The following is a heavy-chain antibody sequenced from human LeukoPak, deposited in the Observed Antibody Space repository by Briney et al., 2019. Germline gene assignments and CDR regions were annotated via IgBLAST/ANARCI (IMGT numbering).Heavy chain of an antibody. CDR2: ISSSSSYI. Sequence: PGGSLRLSCAASGFTFDDYAMHWVRQAPGKGLEWVSSISSSSSYIYYADSVKGRFTISRDNAKNSLYLQMNSLRAEDTAVYYCASRYFYDSSGYYLDYWGQGTLVTVSS. CDR3: ASRYFYDSSGYYLDY. V-gene: IGHV3-21*01. J-gene: IGHJ4*02. CDR1: GFTFDDYA. D-gene: IGHD3-22*01.